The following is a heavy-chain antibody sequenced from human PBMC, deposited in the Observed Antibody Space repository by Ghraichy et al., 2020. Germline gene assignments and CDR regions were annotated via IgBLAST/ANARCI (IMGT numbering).Heavy chain of an antibody. CDR2: IYYSGST. CDR1: GGSISSSSYY. V-gene: IGHV4-39*01. CDR3: ARRPVRGSYYFDY. J-gene: IGHJ4*02. D-gene: IGHD1-26*01. Sequence: SETLSLTCTVSGGSISSSSYYWGWIRQPPGKGLEWIGSIYYSGSTYYNPSLKSRVTISVDTSKNQFSLKLSSVTAADTAVYYCARRPVRGSYYFDYWGQGTLVTVSS.